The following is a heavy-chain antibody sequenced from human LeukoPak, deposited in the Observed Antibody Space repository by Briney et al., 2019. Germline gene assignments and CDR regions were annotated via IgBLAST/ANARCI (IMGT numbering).Heavy chain of an antibody. D-gene: IGHD1-26*01. CDR1: GGSFSGYY. CDR2: ISHSGST. CDR3: ARERGGVGARNWFDP. V-gene: IGHV4-34*01. Sequence: SETLSLTCAVYGGSFSGYYWSWIRQPPGKGLEWIGEISHSGSTNYNPSLKSRVTISVDTSKNQFSLKLSSVTAADTAVYYCARERGGVGARNWFDPWGQGTLVTVSS. J-gene: IGHJ5*02.